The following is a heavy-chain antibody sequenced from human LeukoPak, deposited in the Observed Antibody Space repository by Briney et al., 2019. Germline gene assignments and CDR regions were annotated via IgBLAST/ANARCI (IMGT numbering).Heavy chain of an antibody. V-gene: IGHV3-66*01. CDR2: IYSGASGGDT. D-gene: IGHD4-23*01. CDR3: ARETPY. CDR1: GFTVNSNY. J-gene: IGHJ4*02. Sequence: GGSLRLSCAASGFTVNSNYMSWVRQAPGKGLEWVSLIYSGASGGDTYYADSVKGRFTISRDNSKNTLYLQMNSLRAEDTAVYYCARETPYWGQGTLVTVSS.